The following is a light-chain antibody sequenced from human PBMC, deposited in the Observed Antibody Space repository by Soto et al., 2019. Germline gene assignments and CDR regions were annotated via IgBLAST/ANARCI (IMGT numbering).Light chain of an antibody. CDR1: SSDIGAYDY. CDR3: SSFTGFSTV. Sequence: QSALTQPASLSGSPGQSITISCTGTSSDIGAYDYVSWFQQHPGKAPKLMISEVNNRPSGVSNRFSGSKSGNTAYLTISGLQVEDEAEYFCSSFTGFSTVFGSGTKLTVL. J-gene: IGLJ1*01. V-gene: IGLV2-14*01. CDR2: EVN.